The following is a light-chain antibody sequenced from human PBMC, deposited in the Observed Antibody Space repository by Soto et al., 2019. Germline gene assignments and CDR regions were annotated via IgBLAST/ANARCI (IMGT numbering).Light chain of an antibody. V-gene: IGLV2-8*01. CDR1: SSDVGGYNY. CDR3: SSYAGRNNFV. Sequence: QSSLTQPPSASGSPGQSVTISCTGPSSDVGGYNYVSWYQQHPGKAPKLMIYEVSKRPSGVPDRFSGSKSGNTASLTVSGLQAEDEADYYCSSYAGRNNFVFGTGTKV. CDR2: EVS. J-gene: IGLJ1*01.